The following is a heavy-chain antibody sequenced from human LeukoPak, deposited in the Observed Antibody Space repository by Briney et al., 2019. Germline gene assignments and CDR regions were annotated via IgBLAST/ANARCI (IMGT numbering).Heavy chain of an antibody. CDR3: AKRQLKDIVVVVAATLGAFDI. D-gene: IGHD2-15*01. J-gene: IGHJ3*02. CDR2: ISYDGSNK. Sequence: PGGSLRLSCAASGFTFSSYGMHWVRQAPGKGLEWVAVISYDGSNKYYADSVKGQFTISRDNSKNTLYLQMNSLRAEDTAVYYCAKRQLKDIVVVVAATLGAFDIWGQGTMVTVSS. V-gene: IGHV3-30*18. CDR1: GFTFSSYG.